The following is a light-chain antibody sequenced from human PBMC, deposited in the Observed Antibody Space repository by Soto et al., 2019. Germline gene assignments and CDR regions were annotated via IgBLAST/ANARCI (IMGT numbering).Light chain of an antibody. CDR1: QSVSSSY. V-gene: IGKV3-20*01. CDR2: GAS. CDR3: QQFGSSPT. Sequence: EIVLTQSPGTLSLSPGERATLSCRASQSVSSSYLAWHQQKPGQAPRLLIYGASSRATGIPDRFSGSGSGTDFTLTISRLAPEDFAVYYCQQFGSSPTFGPGTKVDLK. J-gene: IGKJ3*01.